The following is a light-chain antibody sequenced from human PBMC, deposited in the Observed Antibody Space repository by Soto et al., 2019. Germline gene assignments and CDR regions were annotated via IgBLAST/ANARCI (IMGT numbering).Light chain of an antibody. CDR3: QQYGSSSTT. CDR1: QSVSSSY. Sequence: EIVMTQSPATLSVSPGERATLSCRASQSVSSSYIAWYQQRPGQAPRLLIYGASNRVSGSIPDRFSGSGSGTDFTLTISRLEPEDFAVYHCQQYGSSSTTFGQGTKVDIK. J-gene: IGKJ1*01. V-gene: IGKV3-20*01. CDR2: GAS.